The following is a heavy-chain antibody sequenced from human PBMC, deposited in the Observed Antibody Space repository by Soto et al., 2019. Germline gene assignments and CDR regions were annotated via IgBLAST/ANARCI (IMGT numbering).Heavy chain of an antibody. J-gene: IGHJ6*02. Sequence: EVQLLESGGGLVQPGGSLRLSCAASGFTFSSYAMSWVRQAPGKGLEWVSAISGSGGSTYYADSVKGRFTISRDNSKNTLYLQMNSLRAEDTAVYYCAKCGSGSNIPRAYYYGMDVWGQGTTVTVSS. CDR2: ISGSGGST. V-gene: IGHV3-23*01. D-gene: IGHD3-10*01. CDR1: GFTFSSYA. CDR3: AKCGSGSNIPRAYYYGMDV.